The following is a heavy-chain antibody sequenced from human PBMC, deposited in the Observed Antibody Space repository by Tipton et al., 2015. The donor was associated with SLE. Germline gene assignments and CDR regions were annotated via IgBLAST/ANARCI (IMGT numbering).Heavy chain of an antibody. Sequence: QLVQSGAEVKKPGASVKVSCKASGYIFTSFDINWVRQASGQGLEWMGWMNPNSGNTGYAQKFQGRVTMTRNTSIATAYMDLSSLRSEDTAVYFCARGVRRGSCSYVFDYLVQGTLVTVSS. J-gene: IGHJ4*02. CDR1: GYIFTSFD. V-gene: IGHV1-8*01. CDR2: MNPNSGNT. CDR3: ARGVRRGSCSYVFDY. D-gene: IGHD3-10*01.